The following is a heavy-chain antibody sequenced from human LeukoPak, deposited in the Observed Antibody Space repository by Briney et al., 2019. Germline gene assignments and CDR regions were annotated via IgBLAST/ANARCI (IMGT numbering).Heavy chain of an antibody. CDR1: GFTFSSYG. V-gene: IGHV3-30*03. CDR2: ISYDGSNK. Sequence: GRSLRLSCAASGFTFSSYGMHWVRQAPGKGLEWVAVISYDGSNKYYADSVKGRFTISRDNSKNTLYLQMNSLRAEDTAVYYCARDPDHYYDSSGYYIDFWGQGTLVTVSS. CDR3: ARDPDHYYDSSGYYIDF. D-gene: IGHD3-22*01. J-gene: IGHJ4*02.